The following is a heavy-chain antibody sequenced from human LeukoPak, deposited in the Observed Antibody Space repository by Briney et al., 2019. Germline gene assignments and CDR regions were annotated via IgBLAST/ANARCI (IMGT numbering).Heavy chain of an antibody. CDR3: ARGLDSSGWYGRRAFDI. D-gene: IGHD6-19*01. V-gene: IGHV1-69*01. Sequence: GASVKVSCKASGGTFSSYAISWVRQAPGQGLEWMGGIIPIFGTANYAQKFQGRVTITADESTSTAYMELCSLRSEDTAVYYCARGLDSSGWYGRRAFDIWGQGTMVTVSS. J-gene: IGHJ3*02. CDR2: IIPIFGTA. CDR1: GGTFSSYA.